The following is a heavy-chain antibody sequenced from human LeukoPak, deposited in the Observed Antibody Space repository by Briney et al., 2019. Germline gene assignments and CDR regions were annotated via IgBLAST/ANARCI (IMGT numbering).Heavy chain of an antibody. D-gene: IGHD5-12*01. CDR1: GGAVSSSA. J-gene: IGHJ5*02. V-gene: IGHV1-69*06. CDR3: ARGVRSGYDYLSWLDP. Sequence: SVKVSCKASGGAVSSSALSWVRQAPGQGLEWIGGFLLNFNTAEYAQNFQGRLTITADRATKTFYMELSSLRSDDTAVYYCARGVRSGYDYLSWLDPWGQGTLITVSS. CDR2: FLLNFNTA.